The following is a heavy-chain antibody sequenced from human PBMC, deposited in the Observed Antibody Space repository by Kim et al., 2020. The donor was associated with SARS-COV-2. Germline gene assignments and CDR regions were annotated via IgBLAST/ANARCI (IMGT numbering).Heavy chain of an antibody. CDR1: GGSISSSNW. Sequence: SETLSLTCAVSGGSISSSNWWSWVRQPPGKGLEWIGEIYHSGSTNYNQSLKRRVTISVDKSKNQFSLKLSSVTAADTAVYYCATFKAAAGRTARYNWFDPWGQGTLVTVSS. CDR2: IYHSGST. CDR3: ATFKAAAGRTARYNWFDP. D-gene: IGHD6-13*01. J-gene: IGHJ5*02. V-gene: IGHV4-4*02.